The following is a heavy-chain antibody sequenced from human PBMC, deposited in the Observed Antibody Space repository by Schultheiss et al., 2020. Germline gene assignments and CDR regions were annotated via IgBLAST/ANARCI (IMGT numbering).Heavy chain of an antibody. Sequence: ASVKVSCKTSGYRFIDYYMHWVRQAPGQGLEWMGFINLNRGDTKYAEKFQGRVTMTRDTSISTAYMELSRLRSDDRAVYYCARGGVGATHYYYGMDVWGQGTTVTAAS. CDR3: ARGGVGATHYYYGMDV. J-gene: IGHJ6*02. CDR1: GYRFIDYY. D-gene: IGHD1-26*01. V-gene: IGHV1-2*02. CDR2: INLNRGDT.